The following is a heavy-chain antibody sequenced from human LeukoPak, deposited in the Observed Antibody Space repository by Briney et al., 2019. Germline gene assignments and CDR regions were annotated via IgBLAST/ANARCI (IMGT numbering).Heavy chain of an antibody. CDR2: IYYSGGT. J-gene: IGHJ5*02. D-gene: IGHD6-6*01. V-gene: IGHV4-59*08. Sequence: SETLSLTCTISGGSISSLYWSWIRQPPGKGLEWIGSIYYSGGTNYNPSLESRVTISEHTSKIQFSLKLSSVTAADTAVYYCARWLYTISSGWFDPWGQGTLVTVSS. CDR3: ARWLYTISSGWFDP. CDR1: GGSISSLY.